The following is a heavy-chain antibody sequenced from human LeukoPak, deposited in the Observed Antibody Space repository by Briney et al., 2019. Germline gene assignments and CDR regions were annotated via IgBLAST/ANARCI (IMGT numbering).Heavy chain of an antibody. CDR1: GGTFSSYA. J-gene: IGHJ3*02. CDR2: IIPIFGTA. D-gene: IGHD2-21*01. CDR3: ASILPRERRTFDI. Sequence: VASVKVPCKASGGTFSSYAISWVRQAPGQGLEWMGGIIPIFGTANYAQKFQGRVTITTDESTSTAYMELSSLRSEDTAVYYCASILPRERRTFDIWGQGTMVTVSS. V-gene: IGHV1-69*05.